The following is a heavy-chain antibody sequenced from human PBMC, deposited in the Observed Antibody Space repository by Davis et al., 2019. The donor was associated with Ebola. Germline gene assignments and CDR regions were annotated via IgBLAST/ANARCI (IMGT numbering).Heavy chain of an antibody. V-gene: IGHV1-18*01. Sequence: ASVKVSCKASGYTFTSYDINWVRQATGQGLEWMGWMNPNNGNTNYAQKLQGRVTMTTDTSTSTAYMELRSLRSDDTAVYYCARDTLVGAISYWGQGTLVTVSS. CDR1: GYTFTSYD. J-gene: IGHJ4*02. CDR3: ARDTLVGAISY. D-gene: IGHD1-26*01. CDR2: MNPNNGNT.